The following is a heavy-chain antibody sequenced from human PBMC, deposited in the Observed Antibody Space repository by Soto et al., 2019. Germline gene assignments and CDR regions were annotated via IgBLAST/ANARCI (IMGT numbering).Heavy chain of an antibody. V-gene: IGHV3-23*01. CDR2: ISGSGGST. D-gene: IGHD4-17*01. CDR3: AKFSGDYGDYHYFDY. J-gene: IGHJ4*02. CDR1: GFTFSSYA. Sequence: GGSLRLTCAASGFTFSSYAMSWVRQAPGKGLEWVSAISGSGGSTYYADSVKGRFTISRDNSKNTLYLQMNSLRAEDTAVYYCAKFSGDYGDYHYFDYWGQGTLVTVSS.